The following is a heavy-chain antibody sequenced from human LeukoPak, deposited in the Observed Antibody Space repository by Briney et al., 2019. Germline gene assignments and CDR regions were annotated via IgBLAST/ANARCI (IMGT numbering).Heavy chain of an antibody. CDR2: INPTGGST. CDR3: AGANYYDSSGYYFLDY. Sequence: ASVKVSCKASGYTFTSYYMHWVRQVPGQGLEWMGLINPTGGSTGYAQKFQGRVTMTRNTSISTAYMELSSLRSEDTAVYYCAGANYYDSSGYYFLDYWGQGTLVTVSS. D-gene: IGHD3-22*01. V-gene: IGHV1-46*01. CDR1: GYTFTSYY. J-gene: IGHJ4*02.